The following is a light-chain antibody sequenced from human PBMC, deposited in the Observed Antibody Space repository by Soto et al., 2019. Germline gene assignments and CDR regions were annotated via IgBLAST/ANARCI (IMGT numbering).Light chain of an antibody. CDR1: SSDVGGSNF. Sequence: QSALTQPPSASGSPGQSVTISCTGTSSDVGGSNFVSWYQQHPGKAPKLIIYVVSKRPSGVPDRFSGSKSGNTASLTVSGLQAEDEADYYCSSYCNSYAGAGTNTVVFGGGTKLTVL. CDR2: VVS. CDR3: SSYCNSYAGAGTNTVV. J-gene: IGLJ3*02. V-gene: IGLV2-8*01.